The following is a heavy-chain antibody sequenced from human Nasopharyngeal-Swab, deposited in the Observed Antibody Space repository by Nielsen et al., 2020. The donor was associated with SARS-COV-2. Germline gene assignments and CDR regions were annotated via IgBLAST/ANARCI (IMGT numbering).Heavy chain of an antibody. CDR3: AGVWGMSSSPFDY. Sequence: VSVKVSCKASGYIFTSYYMYWVRQAPGQGLEWMGIINPSGGSTSYAQKFQGRVTMTRDTSTSTVYMELSSLRSEDTAVYYCAGVWGMSSSPFDYWGQGTLVTVSS. CDR1: GYIFTSYY. D-gene: IGHD3-16*01. J-gene: IGHJ4*02. CDR2: INPSGGST. V-gene: IGHV1-46*01.